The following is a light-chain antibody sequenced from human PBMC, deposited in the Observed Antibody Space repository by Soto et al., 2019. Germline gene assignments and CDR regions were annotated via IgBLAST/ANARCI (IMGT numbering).Light chain of an antibody. J-gene: IGKJ1*01. CDR3: QQSYSTPRT. Sequence: DIQMTQSPSSLSASVGDRVTLTCRASQSIGTYLHWYQQKPGKAPKLLISAASSLQSGVPSRFSGSESGTDFTLTISGLQPEDSATYYCQQSYSTPRTFGQGTKVEIK. CDR1: QSIGTY. V-gene: IGKV1-39*01. CDR2: AAS.